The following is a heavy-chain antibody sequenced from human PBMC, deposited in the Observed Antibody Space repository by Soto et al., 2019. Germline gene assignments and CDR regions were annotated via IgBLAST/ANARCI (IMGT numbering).Heavy chain of an antibody. CDR1: GFTFSSYW. CDR2: INRDGSST. V-gene: IGHV3-74*01. J-gene: IGHJ4*02. Sequence: EVQLVESGGGLVQPGGPLRLSCAASGFTFSSYWIHWVRQAPGKGLVWVSRINRDGSSTNYADFVKGRFTISRDNAKNTLYLQMNSLRAEDTAVYYCSRGMFGGGAAALDYWGQGTLVTVSS. D-gene: IGHD6-13*01. CDR3: SRGMFGGGAAALDY.